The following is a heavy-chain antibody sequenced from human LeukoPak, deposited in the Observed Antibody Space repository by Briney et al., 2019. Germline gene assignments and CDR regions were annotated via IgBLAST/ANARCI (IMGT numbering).Heavy chain of an antibody. CDR2: IYSGGST. CDR1: GFTVSSNY. Sequence: PGGSLRLSCAASGFTVSSNYMSWVRQAPGKGLEWVSVIYSGGSTYYAGSVKGRFTISRDNSKNTLYLQMNSLRAEDTAVYYCARDGTYYYGSGSYLIDYWGQGTLVTVSS. V-gene: IGHV3-66*01. D-gene: IGHD3-10*01. CDR3: ARDGTYYYGSGSYLIDY. J-gene: IGHJ4*02.